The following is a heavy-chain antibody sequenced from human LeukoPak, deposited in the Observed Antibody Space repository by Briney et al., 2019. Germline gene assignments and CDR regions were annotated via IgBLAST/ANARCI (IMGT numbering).Heavy chain of an antibody. V-gene: IGHV3-23*01. CDR3: AKAVGARGLSPGY. CDR2: ISGSGGST. J-gene: IGHJ4*02. CDR1: GFTFSSYA. Sequence: GGSLRLSCAASGFTFSSYAMSWVRQAPGKGLEWVSAISGSGGSTYYADSVKGRFTISRANSKNTLYLQMTRLRAEDTAVYYCAKAVGARGLSPGYWGQGTLVTVSS. D-gene: IGHD1-26*01.